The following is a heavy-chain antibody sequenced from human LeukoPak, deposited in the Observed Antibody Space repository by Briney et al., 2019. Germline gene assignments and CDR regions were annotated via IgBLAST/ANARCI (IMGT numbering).Heavy chain of an antibody. D-gene: IGHD2-15*01. J-gene: IGHJ4*02. CDR2: ISGSCCST. Sequence: GGSLRLSCAASGFTFSSYAISWVRQPPAKALEWVSAISGSCCSTYYADSVKGRFTISRENSKKTLYLQMNSLRAEDTAVYYCAKGYCSGGSCYNFDYWGQGTLVTVSS. CDR3: AKGYCSGGSCYNFDY. V-gene: IGHV3-23*01. CDR1: GFTFSSYA.